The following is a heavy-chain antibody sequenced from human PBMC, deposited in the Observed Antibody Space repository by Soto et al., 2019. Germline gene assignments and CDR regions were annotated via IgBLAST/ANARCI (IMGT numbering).Heavy chain of an antibody. Sequence: SETLSLTCSVSGAALNSGNYYWSWIRQVPGKGLEWIGHIYATGAVDYNPSLRDRITISQDTSERQFSLNLRLVTAADTAVYYCARLRIATNNYKWFDPWGQGTLVTVSS. D-gene: IGHD2-21*01. V-gene: IGHV4-31*03. CDR3: ARLRIATNNYKWFDP. CDR2: IYATGAV. CDR1: GAALNSGNYY. J-gene: IGHJ5*02.